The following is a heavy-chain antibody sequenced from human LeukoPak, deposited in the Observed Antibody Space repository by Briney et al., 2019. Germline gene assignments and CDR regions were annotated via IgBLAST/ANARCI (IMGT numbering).Heavy chain of an antibody. D-gene: IGHD6-13*01. CDR2: IIPIFGTT. V-gene: IGHV1-69*06. J-gene: IGHJ6*03. CDR3: ARVVGLTGYSSSWYSGYYYYMDV. Sequence: GASVKVSCKPSGGTFSNYAISWVRQAPGQELEWMGGIIPIFGTTNYAQKFQDRVTITADKSTSTAYMELSSLRSEDTAVYYCARVVGLTGYSSSWYSGYYYYMDVWGKGTTVTVSS. CDR1: GGTFSNYA.